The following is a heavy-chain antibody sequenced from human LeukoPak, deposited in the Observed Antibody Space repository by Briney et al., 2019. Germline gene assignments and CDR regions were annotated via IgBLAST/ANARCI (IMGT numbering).Heavy chain of an antibody. CDR2: IKPKTDGETT. Sequence: GGSLRLSCAASGFTFSSYWMTWVRQAPGKGLEWVGRIKPKTDGETTEYAAPVKDRFSISRDNSKSMMYLQMNSLKTEDTAVYYCITPLPYSAQGGQGTLVTVSS. V-gene: IGHV3-15*01. CDR3: ITPLPYSAQ. CDR1: GFTFSSYW. D-gene: IGHD2-21*01. J-gene: IGHJ4*02.